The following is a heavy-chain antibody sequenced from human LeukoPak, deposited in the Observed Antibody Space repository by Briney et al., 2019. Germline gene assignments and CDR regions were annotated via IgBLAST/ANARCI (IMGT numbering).Heavy chain of an antibody. V-gene: IGHV4-34*01. J-gene: IGHJ6*04. D-gene: IGHD3-10*01. CDR3: ARGRRSYYGSGSGMDV. CDR2: INHSGST. CDR1: GESFSGYY. Sequence: SETLSLTCAVYGESFSGYYWSWIRQPPGKGLEWIGEINHSGSTNYNPSLKSRVTISVDTSKNQFSLKLSSVTAADTAVYYCARGRRSYYGSGSGMDVWGKGTTVTVSS.